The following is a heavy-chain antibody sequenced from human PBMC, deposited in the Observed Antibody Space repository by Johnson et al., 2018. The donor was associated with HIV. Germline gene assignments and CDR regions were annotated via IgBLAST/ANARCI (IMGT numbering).Heavy chain of an antibody. J-gene: IGHJ3*02. CDR2: IRYDGSNK. D-gene: IGHD5-12*01. V-gene: IGHV3-30*02. CDR3: AKDQIKRLPVDWAFDI. Sequence: QVQLVESGGGVVQPGGSLRLSCAASGFTFSSYGMHWVRQAPGKGLEWVAFIRYDGSNKYYADSVTCRFTISRDNRKNTLYMQMNSLRAEDTAVYYCAKDQIKRLPVDWAFDIWGQGTMVTVSS. CDR1: GFTFSSYG.